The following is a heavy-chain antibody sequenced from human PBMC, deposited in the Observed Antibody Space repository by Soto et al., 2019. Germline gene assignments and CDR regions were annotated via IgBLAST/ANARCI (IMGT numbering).Heavy chain of an antibody. V-gene: IGHV1-69*12. J-gene: IGHJ6*02. CDR2: IIPIFGTA. D-gene: IGHD2-21*02. CDR1: GGTFSSYA. Sequence: QVQLVQSGAEVKKPGSSVKVSCKASGGTFSSYAISWVRQAPGQGLEWMGGIIPIFGTANYAQKFQGRVTITADESTSXAXEERSSLRSEDTAVYYCARDRRYDGDPRRDDDGMDGWGQGTTVTVSS. CDR3: ARDRRYDGDPRRDDDGMDG.